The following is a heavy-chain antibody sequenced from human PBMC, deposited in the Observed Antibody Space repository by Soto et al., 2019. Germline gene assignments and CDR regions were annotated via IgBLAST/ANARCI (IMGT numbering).Heavy chain of an antibody. D-gene: IGHD3-16*01. V-gene: IGHV3-7*03. J-gene: IGHJ6*02. CDR2: IPQDGVDG. CDR3: AREISYVSGGHLYYGMDV. CDR1: GFTFSMYS. Sequence: PGGSLRLSCEVSGFTFSMYSMSWVRQTPGKGLEWVAKIPQDGVDGHYADSVKGRFTISRDNGKNSLYLQMFFLRAEDTAVYYCAREISYVSGGHLYYGMDVLGQGAAVTVSS.